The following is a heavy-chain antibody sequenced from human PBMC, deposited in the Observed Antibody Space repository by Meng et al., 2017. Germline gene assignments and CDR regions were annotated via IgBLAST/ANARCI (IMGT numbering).Heavy chain of an antibody. CDR3: ATDNWGPHY. J-gene: IGHJ4*02. D-gene: IGHD7-27*01. CDR2: INPSDNSA. Sequence: QVQLGQSGAEGKKPGASVKVSCKASGDTLNTYNMHWVRQAPGQGLEWMGIINPSDNSAAYAQGFQGRLTMTRDTCTSTLYMELTSLQFEDTAIYYCATDNWGPHYWGQGTLVTVSS. CDR1: GDTLNTYN. V-gene: IGHV1-46*02.